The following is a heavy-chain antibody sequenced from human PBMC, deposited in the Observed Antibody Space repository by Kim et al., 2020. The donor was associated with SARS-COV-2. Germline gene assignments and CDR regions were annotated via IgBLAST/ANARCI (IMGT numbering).Heavy chain of an antibody. CDR2: INHSGST. D-gene: IGHD2-2*01. V-gene: IGHV4-34*01. J-gene: IGHJ5*02. CDR3: ARENLIVVVPAAILRSRGWFDP. CDR1: GGSFSGYY. Sequence: SETLSLTCAVYGGSFSGYYWSWIRQPPGKGLEWIGEINHSGSTNYNPSLKSRVTISVDTSKNQFSLKLSSVTAADTAVYYCARENLIVVVPAAILRSRGWFDPWGQGTLVTVSS.